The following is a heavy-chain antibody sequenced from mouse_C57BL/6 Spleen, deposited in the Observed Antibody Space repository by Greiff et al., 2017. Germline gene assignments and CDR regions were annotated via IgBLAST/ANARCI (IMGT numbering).Heavy chain of an antibody. J-gene: IGHJ4*01. CDR2: IDPSDSYT. CDR1: GYTFTSYW. CDR3: ARGDDGYYGAMDY. D-gene: IGHD2-3*01. Sequence: QVQLQQPGAELVKPGASVKLSCKASGYTFTSYWMQWVKQRPGQGLEWIGEIDPSDSYTNYNQKFKGKATLTVDTSSSTAYMQLSSLTSEDSAVYYCARGDDGYYGAMDYWGQGTSVTVSS. V-gene: IGHV1-50*01.